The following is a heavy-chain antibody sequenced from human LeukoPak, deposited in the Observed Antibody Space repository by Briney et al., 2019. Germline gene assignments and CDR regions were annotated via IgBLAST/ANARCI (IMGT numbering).Heavy chain of an antibody. CDR3: AGGAGVYYYGMDV. CDR2: ISGGGSAT. CDR1: GFTFSNYG. Sequence: GGSLRLSSAASGFTFSNYGLSWVRQAPGKGLEWVSAISGGGSATYYADSVKGRFTISRDNSKNTLFLQMNTLRVDDTAVYYCAGGAGVYYYGMDVWGQGTSVTVSS. J-gene: IGHJ6*02. V-gene: IGHV3-23*01.